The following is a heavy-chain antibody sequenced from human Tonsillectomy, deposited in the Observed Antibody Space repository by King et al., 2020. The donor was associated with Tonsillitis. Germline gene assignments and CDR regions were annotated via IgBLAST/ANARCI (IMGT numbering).Heavy chain of an antibody. CDR1: GFTFSIYA. CDR3: AKDLLWRTVMGGGFDY. V-gene: IGHV3-23*04. D-gene: IGHD5-18*01. Sequence: QLVQSGGGLVQPGGSLRLSCVVSGFTFSIYAMSWVRQAPGKGLEWVSAISGSEDRTYYADSVKGRVTISRDNSKNTLYLQMNSLRAEDTAIYYCAKDLLWRTVMGGGFDYWGQGTLVTVSS. J-gene: IGHJ4*02. CDR2: ISGSEDRT.